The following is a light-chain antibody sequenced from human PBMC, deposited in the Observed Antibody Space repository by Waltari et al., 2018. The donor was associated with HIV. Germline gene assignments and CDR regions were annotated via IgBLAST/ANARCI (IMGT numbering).Light chain of an antibody. V-gene: IGKV3-15*01. CDR1: QSVSSN. CDR2: GAS. J-gene: IGKJ5*01. CDR3: QQYNNWPSGT. Sequence: EIVMTQSPATLSVSPGERATLSCRASQSVSSNLAWYQQKPGQAPRLLIYGASTRATGIPARFSGSWSGTEFTLTISSLQSEDFAVYYCQQYNNWPSGTFGQGTRLEIK.